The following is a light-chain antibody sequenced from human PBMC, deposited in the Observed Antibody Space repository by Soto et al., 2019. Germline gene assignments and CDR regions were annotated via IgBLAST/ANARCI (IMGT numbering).Light chain of an antibody. CDR3: CSYAGSSTFYV. CDR2: EVT. CDR1: SSDVGSYNL. Sequence: QSVLTHSSSESWAPGQSITISCTGTSSDVGSYNLVSWYQQHPGKAPKLMIYEVTKRPSGVSNRFSGSKSGNTASLTISGLQAEDEADHYCCSYAGSSTFYVFGNGTKVTVL. V-gene: IGLV2-23*02. J-gene: IGLJ1*01.